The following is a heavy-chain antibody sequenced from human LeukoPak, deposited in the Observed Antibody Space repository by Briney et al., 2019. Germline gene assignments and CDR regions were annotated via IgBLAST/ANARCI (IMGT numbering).Heavy chain of an antibody. J-gene: IGHJ5*02. CDR1: AFIFSRYG. Sequence: GGSLRLSCAASAFIFSRYGMYWVRQAPGKGLDWVAFIRYDGSNKYYADSVKGRFTISRDNSKDTLFLQMNSLRAEDTALYYCAKLPRSSGLPSSWGQGTLVTVSS. CDR2: IRYDGSNK. CDR3: AKLPRSSGLPSS. V-gene: IGHV3-30*02. D-gene: IGHD3-22*01.